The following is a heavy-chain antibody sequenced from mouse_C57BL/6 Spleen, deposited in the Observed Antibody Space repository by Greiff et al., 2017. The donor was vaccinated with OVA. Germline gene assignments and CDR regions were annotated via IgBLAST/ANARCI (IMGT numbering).Heavy chain of an antibody. J-gene: IGHJ4*01. CDR3: ARPYYSNYDDYYAMDY. CDR2: IDPEDGET. D-gene: IGHD2-5*01. V-gene: IGHV14-2*01. CDR1: GFNIKDYY. Sequence: VQLQQSGAELVKPGASVTLSCTASGFNIKDYYMHWVKQRTEQGLEWIGRIDPEDGETKYAPKFHDKATITAAPSSNPAYLQLSSLTSEDTAVYYGARPYYSNYDDYYAMDYWGQGTSVTVAS.